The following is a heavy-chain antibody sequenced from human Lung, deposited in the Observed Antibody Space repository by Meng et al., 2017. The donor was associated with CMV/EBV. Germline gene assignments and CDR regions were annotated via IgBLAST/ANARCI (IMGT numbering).Heavy chain of an antibody. J-gene: IGHJ3*02. CDR3: TTGSYSSDDAFDI. CDR1: GFTFSNAW. CDR2: IKSKTDGGTT. Sequence: GGSXRLXCEASGFTFSNAWMSWVRQAPGKGLEWVGRIKSKTDGGTTDYAAPVKGRFTISRDDSKNALYLQMNSLQTDDTAVYYCTTGSYSSDDAFDIWGRGXMVTAS. D-gene: IGHD6-25*01. V-gene: IGHV3-15*01.